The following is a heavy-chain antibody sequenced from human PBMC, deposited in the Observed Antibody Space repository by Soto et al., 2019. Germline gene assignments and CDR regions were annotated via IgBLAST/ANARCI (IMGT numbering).Heavy chain of an antibody. CDR1: GFTFSSYG. J-gene: IGHJ4*02. CDR2: IWYDGSEK. V-gene: IGHV3-33*01. D-gene: IGHD1-1*01. CDR3: ARQSLGNIRLRGFDY. Sequence: QVQLVESGGGVVQPGRSLRLSCAASGFTFSSYGMHWVRQAPGKGLEWVAVIWYDGSEKYYADSVKGRFTISRDNSKNTLYQQMNSLRAEDTAVYYCARQSLGNIRLRGFDYWGQGALVTVSA.